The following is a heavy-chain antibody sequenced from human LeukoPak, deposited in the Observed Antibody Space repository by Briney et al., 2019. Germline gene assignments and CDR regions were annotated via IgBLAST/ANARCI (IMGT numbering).Heavy chain of an antibody. Sequence: SETLSLTCTVSGGSISSYYWSWIRQPPGKGLEWIGYIYYSGSTNYNPSLKSRVTISVDTSKNQFSLKLSSVTAADTAVYYCARLFYSSSWQTPYYFDYWGQGTLVTVSS. CDR3: ARLFYSSSWQTPYYFDY. D-gene: IGHD6-13*01. J-gene: IGHJ4*02. V-gene: IGHV4-59*08. CDR2: IYYSGST. CDR1: GGSISSYY.